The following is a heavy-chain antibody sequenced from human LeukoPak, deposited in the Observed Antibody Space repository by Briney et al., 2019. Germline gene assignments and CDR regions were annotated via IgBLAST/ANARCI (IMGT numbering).Heavy chain of an antibody. CDR2: MNPNNGNT. J-gene: IGHJ4*02. CDR3: ARSSSSSFELDY. V-gene: IGHV1-8*01. Sequence: ASVKVSCKASGYTFTSSDINWVRQASGQGLEWMGWMNPNNGNTDYAQKFQGRVTMTRNTSISTAYMELSSLRSEDTAVYYCARSSSSSFELDYWGQGTLVTVSS. CDR1: GYTFTSSD. D-gene: IGHD6-6*01.